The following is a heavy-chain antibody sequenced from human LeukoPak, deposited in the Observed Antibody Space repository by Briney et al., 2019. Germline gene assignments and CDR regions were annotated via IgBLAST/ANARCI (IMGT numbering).Heavy chain of an antibody. CDR2: ISSSPINSFI. J-gene: IGHJ2*01. V-gene: IGHV3-48*02. CDR3: VRDRRYFDL. CDR1: GFSFSGSS. Sequence: GGSLRLSCAASGFSFSGSSMSWVRQAPGKGLEWLAYISSSPINSFIYYADSVKGRFTISRDKARSSLYLQLNSLRDDTAVYYCVRDRRYFDLWGRGTLVTVSS.